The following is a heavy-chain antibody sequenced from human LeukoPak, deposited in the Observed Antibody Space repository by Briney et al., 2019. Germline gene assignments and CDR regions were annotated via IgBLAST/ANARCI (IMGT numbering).Heavy chain of an antibody. CDR1: GFTFSSYH. V-gene: IGHV3-23*01. CDR2: ISGSGCST. D-gene: IGHD2-2*01. Sequence: GGSLTLSCAASGFTFSSYHMSWVRQAPGKGLEWVCDISGSGCSTYYADPVKGLFTISRDNSKNTLHLQMNSLRAEDTAVYYCAKERPFTNWGQGTLVTVSS. J-gene: IGHJ4*02. CDR3: AKERPFTN.